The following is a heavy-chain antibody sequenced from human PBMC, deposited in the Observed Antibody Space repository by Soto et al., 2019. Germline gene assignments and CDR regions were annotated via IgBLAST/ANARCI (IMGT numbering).Heavy chain of an antibody. Sequence: QLHLQESGPGLVNPSETLSLTCTVTGDSLFSITYYWGWVRQTPGKALEWIGSIQHTGSTSYNPSFKSRVTISVDTSKNQFSLNLNSVTASDTAVYYCVRLWRLNHRWSGMDVWGQGTTVTVS. CDR3: VRLWRLNHRWSGMDV. CDR2: IQHTGST. D-gene: IGHD1-1*01. CDR1: GDSLFSITYY. V-gene: IGHV4-39*01. J-gene: IGHJ6*02.